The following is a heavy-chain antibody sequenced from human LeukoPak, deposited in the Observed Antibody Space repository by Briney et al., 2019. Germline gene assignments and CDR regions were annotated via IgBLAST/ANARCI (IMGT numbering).Heavy chain of an antibody. D-gene: IGHD3-9*01. CDR3: ARESSNYDILTGYVVYYMDV. V-gene: IGHV1-8*01. Sequence: ASVKVSCKASGYTFTSYDINWVRQATRQGLEWMGWMNPNSGNTGYAQKFQGRVTMTRNTSISTAYMELSSLRSEDTAVYYCARESSNYDILTGYVVYYMDVWGKGTTVTVSS. CDR2: MNPNSGNT. CDR1: GYTFTSYD. J-gene: IGHJ6*03.